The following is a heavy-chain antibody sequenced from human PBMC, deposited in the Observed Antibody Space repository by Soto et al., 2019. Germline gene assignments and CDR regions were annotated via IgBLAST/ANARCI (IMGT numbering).Heavy chain of an antibody. CDR1: GGSVSSGSYY. CDR3: ARATRAYCGGDCFDDAFDI. D-gene: IGHD2-21*02. CDR2: IYYSGST. J-gene: IGHJ3*02. V-gene: IGHV4-61*01. Sequence: SETLSLTCTVSGGSVSSGSYYWSWIRQPQGKGLEWIGYIYYSGSTNYNPSLKSRVTISVDTSKNQFSLKLSSVTAADTAVYYCARATRAYCGGDCFDDAFDIWGQGTMVTVSS.